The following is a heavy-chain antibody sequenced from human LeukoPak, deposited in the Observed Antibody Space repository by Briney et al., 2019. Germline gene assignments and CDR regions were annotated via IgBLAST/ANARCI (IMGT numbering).Heavy chain of an antibody. Sequence: GSSVKVSCKASGGTFSSYAISWVRQAPGQGLEWMGGIIPIFGTANYAQKFQGRVTITADKSTSTAYMELSSLRSEDTAVYHCARVSNEYSSSFFDYWGQGTLVTVSS. CDR2: IIPIFGTA. V-gene: IGHV1-69*06. J-gene: IGHJ4*02. CDR1: GGTFSSYA. CDR3: ARVSNEYSSSFFDY. D-gene: IGHD6-6*01.